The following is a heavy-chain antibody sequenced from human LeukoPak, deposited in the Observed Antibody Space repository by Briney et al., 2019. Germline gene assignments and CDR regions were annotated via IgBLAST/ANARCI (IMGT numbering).Heavy chain of an antibody. V-gene: IGHV4-34*01. Sequence: SETLSLTCAVNGGSFSGYYWNWIRQPPGKGLEWIGGINHSGSTNYTPSLKSRVTISVDTSKNQFSLKLSSVTAADTAVYYCARDLYSSRTNDAFVIWGQGTMVTVSS. CDR2: INHSGST. CDR1: GGSFSGYY. J-gene: IGHJ3*02. D-gene: IGHD6-13*01. CDR3: ARDLYSSRTNDAFVI.